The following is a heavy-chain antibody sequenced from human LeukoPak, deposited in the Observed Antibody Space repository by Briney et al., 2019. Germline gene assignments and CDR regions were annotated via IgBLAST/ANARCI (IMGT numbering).Heavy chain of an antibody. Sequence: PGGSLRLSCAASGFTFSSYGMHWVRQAPGKGLEWVAVISYDGSNKYYADSVKGRFTISRDNSKNSLYLQTNSLRAEDTAVYYCAREGLWATGFDYWGQGTLVTVSS. D-gene: IGHD1-26*01. CDR1: GFTFSSYG. CDR3: AREGLWATGFDY. V-gene: IGHV3-30*03. CDR2: ISYDGSNK. J-gene: IGHJ4*02.